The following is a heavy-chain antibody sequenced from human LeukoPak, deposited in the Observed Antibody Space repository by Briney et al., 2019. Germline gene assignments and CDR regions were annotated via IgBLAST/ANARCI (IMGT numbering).Heavy chain of an antibody. CDR2: IRYDGSNK. V-gene: IGHV3-30*02. D-gene: IGHD1-26*01. J-gene: IGHJ4*02. CDR1: GFTLSSYG. CDR3: AKLTVYSSPSFDY. Sequence: GGSLRLSCAASGFTLSSYGMHWVRQAPGKGLEWVAFIRYDGSNKYYADSVKGRFTISRDNSKNTLYLQMNSLRAEDTAVYYCAKLTVYSSPSFDYWGQGTLVTVSS.